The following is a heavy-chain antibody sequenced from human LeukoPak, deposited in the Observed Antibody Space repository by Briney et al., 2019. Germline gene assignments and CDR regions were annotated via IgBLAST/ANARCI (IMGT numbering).Heavy chain of an antibody. J-gene: IGHJ5*02. CDR2: TYYRSTWYN. Sequence: SQTLSLTRAISGDSVSSNSVTWNWIRQSPSKGLEWLGRTYYRSTWYNDYAVSVRGRITVNPDTSKNQFSLHLNSVTPEDTAVYYCARRLTQYDCFDPWGQGILVTVSS. D-gene: IGHD2-2*01. CDR3: ARRLTQYDCFDP. V-gene: IGHV6-1*01. CDR1: GDSVSSNSVT.